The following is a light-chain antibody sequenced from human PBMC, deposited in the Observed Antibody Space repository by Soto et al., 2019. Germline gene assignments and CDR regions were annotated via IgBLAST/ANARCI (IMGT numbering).Light chain of an antibody. CDR1: QSISDY. Sequence: DIQMTQFPSSLSASVGDRVTITCRASQSISDYLNWYQKKPGKAPKLLIYGTSYLQSEVPSRFSGRRSGTDFTLTISSLQLEDFETYFCQQSYTTANTFGQGTRLEIK. V-gene: IGKV1-39*01. CDR2: GTS. CDR3: QQSYTTANT. J-gene: IGKJ2*01.